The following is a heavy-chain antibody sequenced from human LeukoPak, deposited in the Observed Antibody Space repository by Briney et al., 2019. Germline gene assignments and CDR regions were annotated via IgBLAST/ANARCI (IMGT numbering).Heavy chain of an antibody. J-gene: IGHJ4*02. CDR1: GGSISSYY. Sequence: SETLSLTCTVSGGSISSYYWSWIRQPPGKGLEWTGYIYYSGSTNYNPSLKSRVTISVDTSKNQFSLKLSSVTAADTAVYYCASRHSSSWYFDYWGQGTLVTVSS. D-gene: IGHD6-13*01. V-gene: IGHV4-59*08. CDR2: IYYSGST. CDR3: ASRHSSSWYFDY.